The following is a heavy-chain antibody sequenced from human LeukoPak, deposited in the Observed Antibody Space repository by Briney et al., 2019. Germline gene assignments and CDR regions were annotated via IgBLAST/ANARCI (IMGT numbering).Heavy chain of an antibody. J-gene: IGHJ4*02. CDR1: GGSISSYY. D-gene: IGHD7-27*01. CDR2: IYYSGST. CDR3: ARETPGAGRFDY. V-gene: IGHV4-59*01. Sequence: SETLSLTCTVSGGSISSYYWSWIRQPPGKGLEWIGYIYYSGSTNYNPSLKSRVTMLVDTSKNQFSLKLTAVTAADTAVYYCARETPGAGRFDYWGQGSLVTVSS.